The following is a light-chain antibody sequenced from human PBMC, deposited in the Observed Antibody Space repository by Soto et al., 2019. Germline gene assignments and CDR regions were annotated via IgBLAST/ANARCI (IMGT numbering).Light chain of an antibody. CDR1: QGISTY. J-gene: IGKJ1*01. CDR3: QKYNSAPWT. V-gene: IGKV1-27*01. Sequence: DIQMTQSPSSLSTSVGDRVTISCRASQGISTYLAWYQQKAGEVPKLLIYAASTLQSGVPSRFSGSGSGTDFTLTINSLQPEDVATYYCQKYNSAPWTFGQGTKVEIK. CDR2: AAS.